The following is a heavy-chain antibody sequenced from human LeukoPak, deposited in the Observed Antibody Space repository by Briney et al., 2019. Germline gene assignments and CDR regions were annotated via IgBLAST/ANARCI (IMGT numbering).Heavy chain of an antibody. CDR3: ATVTKVDIDY. V-gene: IGHV3-30*04. Sequence: QSGGSLKLSCAASGFTFSSYTMFWFRQPPGKRLEWVASVSVEGNGRYFPGSVEGRFTISRDNSKNSVFLQMNNVRPEDTAIYFCATVTKVDIDYWGQGTVVTVSS. CDR1: GFTFSSYT. CDR2: VSVEGNGR. J-gene: IGHJ4*02. D-gene: IGHD5-12*01.